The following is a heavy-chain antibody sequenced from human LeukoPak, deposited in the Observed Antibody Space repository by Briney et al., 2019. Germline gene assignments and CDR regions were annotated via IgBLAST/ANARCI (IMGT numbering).Heavy chain of an antibody. V-gene: IGHV3-23*01. CDR3: AKSLPISTIVGATMSDY. D-gene: IGHD1-26*01. CDR1: GFTFSSYA. J-gene: IGHJ4*02. CDR2: ISGSGGST. Sequence: GGSLRLSCAASGFTFSSYAMSWVRQAPGKGLEWVPAISGSGGSTYYADSVKGRFTISRDNSKNTLYLQMNSLRAEDTAVYYCAKSLPISTIVGATMSDYWGQGTLVTVSS.